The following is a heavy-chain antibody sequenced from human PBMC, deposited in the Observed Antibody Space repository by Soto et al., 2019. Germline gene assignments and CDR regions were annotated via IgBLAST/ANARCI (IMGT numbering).Heavy chain of an antibody. V-gene: IGHV6-1*01. CDR1: VDIVSSNSAA. Sequence: SQTLSLTCAISVDIVSSNSAAWNCIRQSPSRGLEWLGRTYYRSKWYNDYAVSVKSRITINPDTSKNQFSLQLNSVTPEDTAVYYCARDGYSSGWYGISSQIWGQGTLVTVS. D-gene: IGHD6-19*01. CDR3: ARDGYSSGWYGISSQI. J-gene: IGHJ4*02. CDR2: TYYRSKWYN.